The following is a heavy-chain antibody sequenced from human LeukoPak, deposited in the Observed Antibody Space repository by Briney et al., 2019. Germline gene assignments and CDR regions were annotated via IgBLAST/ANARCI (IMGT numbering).Heavy chain of an antibody. CDR1: GFTFSSYG. V-gene: IGHV3-23*01. CDR3: AKELGFGGSYNWFDP. CDR2: ISGSGGST. J-gene: IGHJ5*02. D-gene: IGHD3-16*01. Sequence: GGSLRLSCAASGFTFSSYGMSWVRQAPGKGLEWVSAISGSGGSTYYADSVKGRFTISRDNSKNTLYLQMNSLRAEDTAVYYCAKELGFGGSYNWFDPWGQGTLVTVSS.